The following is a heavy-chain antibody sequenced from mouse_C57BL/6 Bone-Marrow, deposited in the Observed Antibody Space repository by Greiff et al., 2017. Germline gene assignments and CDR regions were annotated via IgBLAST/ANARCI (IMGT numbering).Heavy chain of an antibody. J-gene: IGHJ3*01. CDR3: ARPSTMRFAD. Sequence: EVQLQQSGGGLVQPGESLQLSCESNEYEFPSHDMSWVRKTPEKRLELVAAINSAGGSTYYPDTMERRFIISRDTTKKTLSLQMSSLRSEDTALYYCARPSTMRFADWGQGTLVTVSA. CDR1: EYEFPSHD. D-gene: IGHD2-4*01. CDR2: INSAGGST. V-gene: IGHV5-2*01.